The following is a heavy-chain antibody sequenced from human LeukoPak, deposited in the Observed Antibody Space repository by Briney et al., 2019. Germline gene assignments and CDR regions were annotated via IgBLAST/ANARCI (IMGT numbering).Heavy chain of an antibody. V-gene: IGHV3-33*01. CDR3: ARDGFGTGSN. CDR1: GFTFSSYG. J-gene: IGHJ4*02. Sequence: GRSLRLSCAASGFTFSSYGMHWVRQAPGKGLEWVAVIWYDGNNKYSADSVEGRFTTSRDNSKNTLYLQMNSLRAEDTAVYYCARDGFGTGSNWGQGTLVTVSS. CDR2: IWYDGNNK. D-gene: IGHD3-16*01.